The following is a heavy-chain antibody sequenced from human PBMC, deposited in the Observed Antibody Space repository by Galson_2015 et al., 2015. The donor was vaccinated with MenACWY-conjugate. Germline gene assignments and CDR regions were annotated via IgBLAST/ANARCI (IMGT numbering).Heavy chain of an antibody. V-gene: IGHV3-7*03. Sequence: SLRLSCAVSGFTFSRYSMHWVRQAPGKGLEWVADIKPDGSEKYYADSVKGRFTISRANVKNTLYLQMNSLRAEDTAVYYCANECYYYESSSRTKLSIDYWGQGTLVTVSS. D-gene: IGHD3-22*01. CDR3: ANECYYYESSSRTKLSIDY. CDR1: GFTFSRYS. J-gene: IGHJ4*02. CDR2: IKPDGSEK.